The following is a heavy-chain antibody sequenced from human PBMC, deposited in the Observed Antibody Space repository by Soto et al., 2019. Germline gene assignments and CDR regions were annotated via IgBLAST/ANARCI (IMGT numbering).Heavy chain of an antibody. CDR2: MYHSGTT. J-gene: IGHJ2*01. CDR1: GGCIRRVYY. CDR3: ERNASVGYYQYF. V-gene: IGHV4-38-2*01. D-gene: IGHD2-2*03. Sequence: SETRWRTCSFCGGCIRRVYYCSCIRQPPGKWLEWIVIMYHSGTTYYNPSLKIRVNISVDTSKNQFSLKLSSVTAADSAVYYCERNASVGYYQYF.